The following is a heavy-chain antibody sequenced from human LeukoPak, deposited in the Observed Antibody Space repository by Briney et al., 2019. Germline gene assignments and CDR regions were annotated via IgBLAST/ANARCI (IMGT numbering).Heavy chain of an antibody. D-gene: IGHD6-19*01. J-gene: IGHJ4*02. CDR1: GFTFSNYA. CDR3: AKDGYGSAGY. CDR2: ISGSGGST. Sequence: GGSLRLSCAASGFTFSNYAMSWVRQAPGKGLEWVSGISGSGGSTYYADSVKGRFTISRDNSKNTLYLQMSSLRAEDTAVYYCAKDGYGSAGYWGQGTLVTVSS. V-gene: IGHV3-23*01.